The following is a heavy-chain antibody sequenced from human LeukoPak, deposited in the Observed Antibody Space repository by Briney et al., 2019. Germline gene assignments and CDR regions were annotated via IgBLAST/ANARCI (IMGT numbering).Heavy chain of an antibody. J-gene: IGHJ4*02. CDR1: GGPISSYY. D-gene: IGHD5-18*01. Sequence: SETLSLTCTVSGGPISSYYWSWIRQPPGKGLEWIGYIYYRGSTNYNPSLKSRVTISVDTSKNQFSLILTSVTAADTAVYHCARVRSGYSYGPFDYWGQGTLVTVSS. V-gene: IGHV4-59*01. CDR2: IYYRGST. CDR3: ARVRSGYSYGPFDY.